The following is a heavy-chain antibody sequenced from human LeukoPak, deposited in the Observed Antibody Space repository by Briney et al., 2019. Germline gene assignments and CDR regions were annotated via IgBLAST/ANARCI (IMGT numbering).Heavy chain of an antibody. D-gene: IGHD3-10*01. CDR1: GDSIISNW. J-gene: IGHJ4*02. V-gene: IGHV4-4*02. CDR2: IHHSGST. Sequence: SETLSLTCTVSGDSIISNWWSWVRQPPGRGLEWIGEIHHSGSTNFNPSLKSRVTISVDKSKKQVSLKLSSVIAADTAVYYCAREHIYGSGSFYIDYWGREPWSPSPQ. CDR3: AREHIYGSGSFYIDY.